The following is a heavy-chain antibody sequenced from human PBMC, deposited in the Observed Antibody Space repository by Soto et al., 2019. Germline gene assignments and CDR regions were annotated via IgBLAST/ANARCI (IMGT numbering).Heavy chain of an antibody. CDR2: INPDGSST. J-gene: IGHJ6*04. Sequence: EVQLAESGGGLGQPGGSRRLSCAASGFTFSPYWMHWVRQAPGKGLVWVSRINPDGSSTNYADSVKGRFTISRDKAKNTMYLQMNSLRAEDTAVYYCERGGSNSPNGMDVWGKGTPVTVS. V-gene: IGHV3-74*01. CDR1: GFTFSPYW. CDR3: ERGGSNSPNGMDV. D-gene: IGHD4-4*01.